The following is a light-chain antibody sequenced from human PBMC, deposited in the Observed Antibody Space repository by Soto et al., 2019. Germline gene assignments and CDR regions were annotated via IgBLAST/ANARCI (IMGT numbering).Light chain of an antibody. J-gene: IGLJ2*01. Sequence: QSALTQPASVSGSPGQSITISCTGTSSDVGAYNYVSWYQQHPGQAPKLMIYEVSNRPSGISNRFSGSKSGNTASLTISGLQAEDEADYYCTSYTTSTTVSFGGGTKLTVL. CDR3: TSYTTSTTVS. V-gene: IGLV2-14*01. CDR1: SSDVGAYNY. CDR2: EVS.